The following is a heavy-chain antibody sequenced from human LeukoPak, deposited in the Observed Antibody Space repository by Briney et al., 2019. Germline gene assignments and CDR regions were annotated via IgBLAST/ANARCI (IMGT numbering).Heavy chain of an antibody. CDR1: GLSFSSYG. J-gene: IGHJ4*02. Sequence: PGRSLRLSCAVSGLSFSSYGMHWVRQAPGKGLEWVAVIWYDGSNENYVDSVKGRFTIYRDNSRNTLYLQMSSLTVEDTAVYYCARDRGYMVDYWGQGTLVTVSS. CDR3: ARDRGYMVDY. CDR2: IWYDGSNE. D-gene: IGHD3-16*02. V-gene: IGHV3-33*01.